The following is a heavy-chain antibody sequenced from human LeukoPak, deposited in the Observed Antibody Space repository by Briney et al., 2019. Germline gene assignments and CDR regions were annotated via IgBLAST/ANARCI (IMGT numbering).Heavy chain of an antibody. J-gene: IGHJ4*02. V-gene: IGHV3-21*01. CDR1: GFTFSSYS. D-gene: IGHD3-3*01. CDR2: ISSSSSYI. Sequence: GGSLRLSCAASGFTFSSYSMNWVRQAPGKGLEWVSSISSSSSYIYYADSVKGRFTISRDNAKNSLYLQMNSLRAEDTAVYYCARGQVKCYYDFWSGYYCHLYYFDYWGQGTLVTVSS. CDR3: ARGQVKCYYDFWSGYYCHLYYFDY.